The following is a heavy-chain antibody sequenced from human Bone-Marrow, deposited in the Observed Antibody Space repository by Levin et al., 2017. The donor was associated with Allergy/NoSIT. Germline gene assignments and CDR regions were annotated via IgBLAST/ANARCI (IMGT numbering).Heavy chain of an antibody. CDR1: GFALSPYV. Sequence: GGSLRLSCVGSGFALSPYVVHWVRQGPGKGLEWVAFISHDGADQEYANSVKGRFTVSSENSKNTIFLQMNSLRVQDTGVYFCARVSGLSGYDLAHWGHGTHVAVSS. J-gene: IGHJ4*01. CDR3: ARVSGLSGYDLAH. V-gene: IGHV3-33*05. D-gene: IGHD5-12*01. CDR2: ISHDGADQ.